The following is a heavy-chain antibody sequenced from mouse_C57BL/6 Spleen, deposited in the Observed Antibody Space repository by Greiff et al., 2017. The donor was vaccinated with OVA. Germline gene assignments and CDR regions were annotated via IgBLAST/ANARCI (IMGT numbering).Heavy chain of an antibody. CDR2: IRNKANGYTP. V-gene: IGHV7-3*01. J-gene: IGHJ4*01. D-gene: IGHD2-4*01. Sequence: EVKLQESGGGLVQPGGSLSLSCAASGFTFPDYYMSWVRQPPGKALEWLGFIRNKANGYTPEYSASVKGRFTISRDNSQSILYLQMNALRAEDSATYDCARSSYDYDPYDAMDYWGQGTSVTGSS. CDR3: ARSSYDYDPYDAMDY. CDR1: GFTFPDYY.